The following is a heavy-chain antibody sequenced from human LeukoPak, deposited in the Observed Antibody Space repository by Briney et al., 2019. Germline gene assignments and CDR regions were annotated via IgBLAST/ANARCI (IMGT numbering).Heavy chain of an antibody. J-gene: IGHJ2*01. CDR3: ARMDYDSSGYSSIYWYFDL. D-gene: IGHD3-22*01. Sequence: GASAKVSCKASGYTFTGYYMHWVRQAPGQGLEWMGWINPNSGGTNYAQKFQGRVTMTRDTSISTAYMELSRLRSDDTAVYYCARMDYDSSGYSSIYWYFDLWGRGTLVTVSS. V-gene: IGHV1-2*02. CDR2: INPNSGGT. CDR1: GYTFTGYY.